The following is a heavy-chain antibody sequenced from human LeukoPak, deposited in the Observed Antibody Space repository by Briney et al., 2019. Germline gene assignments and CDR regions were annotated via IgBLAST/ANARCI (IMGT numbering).Heavy chain of an antibody. V-gene: IGHV3-21*01. J-gene: IGHJ4*02. CDR2: ISSSSSYI. CDR1: GFTFSSYS. Sequence: GGSLRLSCAASGFTFSSYSMNWVRQAPGKGLEWVSSISSSSSYIYYADSVKGRFTISRDNAKNSPYLQMNSLRAEDTAVYYCAREMYSSSSGDYWGQGTLVTVSS. D-gene: IGHD6-6*01. CDR3: AREMYSSSSGDY.